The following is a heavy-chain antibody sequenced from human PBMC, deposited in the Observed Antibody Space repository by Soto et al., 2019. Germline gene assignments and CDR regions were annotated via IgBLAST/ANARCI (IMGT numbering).Heavy chain of an antibody. V-gene: IGHV3-30*18. CDR3: AKDFIGYCSRVNCHIFDF. CDR1: GFSFSSYA. D-gene: IGHD2-2*01. CDR2: ISNDGGKE. J-gene: IGHJ4*02. Sequence: PGGSLRLSCEASGFSFSSYAINCVRQAPGKGLEWVAGISNDGGKEHYSDSVKGRFTISTDKSKNTLYLQMSSLTSEDTAVYYCAKDFIGYCSRVNCHIFDFGGQATPVTVSS.